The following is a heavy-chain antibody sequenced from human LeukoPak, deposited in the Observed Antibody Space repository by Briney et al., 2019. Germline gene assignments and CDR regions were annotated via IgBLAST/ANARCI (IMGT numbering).Heavy chain of an antibody. CDR3: ARDFLQPDRAVDLDD. J-gene: IGHJ4*02. Sequence: GGSLRLSCAASGFTFSSYAMHWVRQAPGKGLEWVAVISYDGSNKYYADSVKGRFTISRDNSKNTLYLQMNSLRAEDTAVYYCARDFLQPDRAVDLDDWGQGTLVTV. V-gene: IGHV3-30-3*01. D-gene: IGHD1-1*01. CDR1: GFTFSSYA. CDR2: ISYDGSNK.